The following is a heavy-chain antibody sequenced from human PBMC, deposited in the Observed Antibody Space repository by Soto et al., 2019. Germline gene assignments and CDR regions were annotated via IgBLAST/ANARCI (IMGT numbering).Heavy chain of an antibody. D-gene: IGHD4-17*01. Sequence: SETLSLTCTVSGGSISSYYWSWIRQPPGKGLEWIGYIYYSGSTNYNPSLKSRVTISVDTSKNQFSLKLSSVTAADTAVYYCARHPMTTVTRFDYWGQGTLVTVSS. CDR3: ARHPMTTVTRFDY. J-gene: IGHJ4*02. CDR1: GGSISSYY. CDR2: IYYSGST. V-gene: IGHV4-59*08.